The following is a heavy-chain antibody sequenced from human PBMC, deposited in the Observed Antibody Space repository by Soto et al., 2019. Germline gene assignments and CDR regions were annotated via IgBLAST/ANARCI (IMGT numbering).Heavy chain of an antibody. V-gene: IGHV4-39*01. CDR1: GGSISSSSHY. CDR2: IHFSGIT. J-gene: IGHJ4*02. CDR3: ARHGPNHSPFDY. Sequence: QLQLQESGPGLVKPSETLSLTCTVSGGSISSSSHYWGWVRQPPGKELEWIASIHFSGITYYNPSLKSRVTISVDTSNNQFSLKLSSVTAADTAVYYCARHGPNHSPFDYWDQGALVTVSS.